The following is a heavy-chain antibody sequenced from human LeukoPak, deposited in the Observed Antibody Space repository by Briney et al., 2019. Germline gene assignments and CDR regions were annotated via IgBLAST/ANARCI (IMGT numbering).Heavy chain of an antibody. CDR3: ARSAPAYPSCTSSSCSLYYYYGMDV. J-gene: IGHJ6*02. V-gene: IGHV3-7*01. Sequence: GGSLRLSCAASGFTFSSYAMSWVRQAPGKGLEWVANIKQDGSEKYYVDSVKGRFTISRDNAKNSLYLQMNSLRDEDTAVYYCARSAPAYPSCTSSSCSLYYYYGMDVWGQGTTVTVSS. CDR2: IKQDGSEK. CDR1: GFTFSSYA. D-gene: IGHD2-2*01.